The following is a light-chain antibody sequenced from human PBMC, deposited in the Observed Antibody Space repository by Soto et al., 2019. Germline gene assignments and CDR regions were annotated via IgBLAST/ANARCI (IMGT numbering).Light chain of an antibody. CDR1: SSDIGGYNY. Sequence: SVLTQPASVSGSPGQSITISCTGTSSDIGGYNYVSWYQQHPGKAPKLMIYEVSNRPSGVSNRFSGSKSGHTASLTISGLQAEDEADYYCDSYTSSSTYVFGTGTRSPS. CDR2: EVS. CDR3: DSYTSSSTYV. V-gene: IGLV2-14*01. J-gene: IGLJ1*01.